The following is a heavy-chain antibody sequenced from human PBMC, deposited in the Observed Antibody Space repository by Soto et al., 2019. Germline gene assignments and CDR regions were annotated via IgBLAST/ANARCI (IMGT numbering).Heavy chain of an antibody. CDR3: ATDVGVGGGVGTPGQ. CDR1: GYTFSDHA. Sequence: QVQLVESGGGVVQPGGSLRLSCAASGYTFSDHAMHWFRQSPGKGLEWVTVISADGTREFYAESVKDRFIISRDNLKNTLSLQMNTVRDEDTAFYYCATDVGVGGGVGTPGQWGQGTLVTVS. D-gene: IGHD2-2*01. J-gene: IGHJ4*01. V-gene: IGHV3-30-3*01. CDR2: ISADGTRE.